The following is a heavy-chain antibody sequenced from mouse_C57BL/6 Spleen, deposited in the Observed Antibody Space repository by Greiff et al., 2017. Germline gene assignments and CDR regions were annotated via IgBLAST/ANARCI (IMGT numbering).Heavy chain of an antibody. D-gene: IGHD2-5*01. CDR3: ARGSNSSLDY. V-gene: IGHV1-63*01. J-gene: IGHJ2*01. Sequence: VQLQQSGAELVRPGASVKMSCKASGYTFTNYWIGWAKQSTGQGLEWIGEIYPRDGTTNYNQKFKGKATLTADKSSSTAYMQLSSLTSEDSAFYYCARGSNSSLDYWGQGTTLTVSS. CDR1: GYTFTNYW. CDR2: IYPRDGTT.